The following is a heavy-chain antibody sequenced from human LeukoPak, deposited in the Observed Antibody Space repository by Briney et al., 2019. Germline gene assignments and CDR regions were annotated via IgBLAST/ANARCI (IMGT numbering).Heavy chain of an antibody. CDR2: ISSSSSYI. V-gene: IGHV3-21*01. CDR3: ARDNVDTAKFYYFDY. J-gene: IGHJ4*02. D-gene: IGHD5-18*01. Sequence: KTGGSLRLSCAASGFTFSSYTMNWVRQAPGKGLEWVSSISSSSSYIYYADSVKGRFTISRDNAKNSLYLQMNSLRAEDTAVYYCARDNVDTAKFYYFDYWGQGTLVTVSS. CDR1: GFTFSSYT.